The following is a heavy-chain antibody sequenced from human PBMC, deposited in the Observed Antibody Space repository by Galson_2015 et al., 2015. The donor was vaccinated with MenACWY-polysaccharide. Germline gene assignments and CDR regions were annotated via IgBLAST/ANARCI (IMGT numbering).Heavy chain of an antibody. CDR3: TVNYGGNSGDAFDI. D-gene: IGHD4-23*01. CDR1: GDSVSSHSAA. V-gene: IGHV6-1*01. Sequence: CAISGDSVSSHSAAWNWIRQSPSRGLEWLGRTYYRSKWYNDYAVSVKSRITINPDTSKNQFSLQLNSVTPEDTAVYYCTVNYGGNSGDAFDIWGQGTMVPVSS. J-gene: IGHJ3*02. CDR2: TYYRSKWYN.